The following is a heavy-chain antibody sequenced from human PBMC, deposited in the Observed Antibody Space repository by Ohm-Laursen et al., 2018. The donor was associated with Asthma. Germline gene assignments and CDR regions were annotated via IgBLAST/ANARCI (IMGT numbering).Heavy chain of an antibody. CDR3: ARNPLGYSGYEYFDY. CDR1: GGTFSSYA. D-gene: IGHD5-12*01. CDR2: MNPNSGNT. J-gene: IGHJ4*02. Sequence: ASVKVSCKASGGTFSSYAINWVRQATGQGLEWMGWMNPNSGNTGYAQKFQGRVTMTRNTSISTAYMELSSLRSEDTAVYYCARNPLGYSGYEYFDYWGQGTLVTVSS. V-gene: IGHV1-8*02.